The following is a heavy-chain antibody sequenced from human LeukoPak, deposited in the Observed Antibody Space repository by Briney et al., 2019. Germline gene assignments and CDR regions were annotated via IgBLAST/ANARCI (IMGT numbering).Heavy chain of an antibody. CDR2: IYPGDSET. Sequence: GESLKISCKGSGYIFTTYWIAWVRQMPGKGLEWVGIIYPGDSETRYGPPFQGQVTISADKSTRTAYLHWSSLKASDAAMYYCARGDYRYGYVIDYWGQGTLVTVSS. J-gene: IGHJ4*02. CDR1: GYIFTTYW. CDR3: ARGDYRYGYVIDY. V-gene: IGHV5-51*01. D-gene: IGHD5-18*01.